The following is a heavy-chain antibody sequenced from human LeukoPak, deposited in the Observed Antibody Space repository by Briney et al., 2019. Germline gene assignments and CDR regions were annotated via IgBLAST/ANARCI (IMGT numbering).Heavy chain of an antibody. J-gene: IGHJ5*02. V-gene: IGHV4-34*01. Sequence: SETLSLTCAVYGGSFSGYYWSWIRQPPGKGLEWIGEINHSGSTNYNPSLKSRVTISVDTSKNQFSLKLSSVTAADTAVYYCAACGRGRKTRVVVSYNWFDPWGQGTLVTVSS. CDR2: INHSGST. D-gene: IGHD3-16*01. CDR1: GGSFSGYY. CDR3: AACGRGRKTRVVVSYNWFDP.